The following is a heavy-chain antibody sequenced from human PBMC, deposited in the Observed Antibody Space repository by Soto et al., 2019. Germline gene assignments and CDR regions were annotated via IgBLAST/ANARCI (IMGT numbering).Heavy chain of an antibody. Sequence: QVQLVQSGAEVKKPGASVKVSCKASGYTFTSYAMHWVRQAPGQRLEWMGWINAGNGNTKYSQKFQGRVTITRDTSASTAYMELSSLRSEDTAVYYCARAVRGVVPATYNWFDPWGQGTLVTVSS. V-gene: IGHV1-3*01. J-gene: IGHJ5*02. CDR1: GYTFTSYA. CDR3: ARAVRGVVPATYNWFDP. CDR2: INAGNGNT. D-gene: IGHD2-2*01.